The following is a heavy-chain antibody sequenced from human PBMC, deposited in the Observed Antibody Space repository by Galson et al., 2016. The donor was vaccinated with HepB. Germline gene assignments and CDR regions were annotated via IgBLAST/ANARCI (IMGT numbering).Heavy chain of an antibody. CDR1: GDSVSSNSVT. J-gene: IGHJ6*04. CDR2: TCYRSRWGWDQ. V-gene: IGHV6-1*01. D-gene: IGHD4-17*01. Sequence: CAISGDSVSSNSVTWNWIRQSPSRGLEWLGRTCYRSRWGWDQDYAISVKSRISINPDTSGNQFSLQLRSVTPEDTAVYYCARATDYGDYANGMDVWDKGTMVTVSS. CDR3: ARATDYGDYANGMDV.